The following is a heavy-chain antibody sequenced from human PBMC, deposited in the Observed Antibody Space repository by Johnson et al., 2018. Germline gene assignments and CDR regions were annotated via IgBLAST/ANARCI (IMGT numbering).Heavy chain of an antibody. D-gene: IGHD2-21*02. Sequence: QVQLQESGGGVVQXGRSXRLXCAASGFTFSSYGMSWVRQAPGKGLEWVALIWYDGTNRFYAESVKGRFTISRDNSKNTLYLQMNSLRAEDTAVYYCAKDLAYCGGDCSSTAFDIWGQGTMVTVSS. CDR3: AKDLAYCGGDCSSTAFDI. CDR2: IWYDGTNR. V-gene: IGHV3-33*06. J-gene: IGHJ3*02. CDR1: GFTFSSYG.